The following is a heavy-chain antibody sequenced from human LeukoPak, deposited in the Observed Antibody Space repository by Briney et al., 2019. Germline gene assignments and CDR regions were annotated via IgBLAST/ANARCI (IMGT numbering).Heavy chain of an antibody. Sequence: GGSLRLSCAASGFTFSSYSMNWVRQAPGKGLEWVSYISSSSSTIYYADSVKGRFTISRDNAKNSLYLQMNSLRAEDTAVYYCARVRYYDSSGYYYLEYWGQGTLVTVSS. J-gene: IGHJ4*02. CDR3: ARVRYYDSSGYYYLEY. CDR2: ISSSSSTI. V-gene: IGHV3-48*04. CDR1: GFTFSSYS. D-gene: IGHD3-22*01.